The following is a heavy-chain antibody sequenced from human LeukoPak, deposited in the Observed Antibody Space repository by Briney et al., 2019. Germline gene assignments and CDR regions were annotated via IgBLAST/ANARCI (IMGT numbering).Heavy chain of an antibody. CDR2: VYYGGTT. D-gene: IGHD3-3*01. V-gene: IGHV4-39*02. Sequence: PSETLSLTCTVSGGSIISDNYYWGWIRQPPGKGLEWIGSVYYGGTTQYKPSLQSRVTISTDTSKSHFSLKLNSVTAADTAVYYCARDFSSGRRDWGQGTLVTVSS. CDR1: GGSIISDNYY. J-gene: IGHJ4*02. CDR3: ARDFSSGRRD.